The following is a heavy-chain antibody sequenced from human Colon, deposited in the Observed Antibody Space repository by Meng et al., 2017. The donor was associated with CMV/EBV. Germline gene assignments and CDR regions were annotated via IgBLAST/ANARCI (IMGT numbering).Heavy chain of an antibody. Sequence: QITLEESGSPLVKPTQTLTRTFTFSWFSLSTIGMGVGWIRQPPGKALEWLGVIYWDDDKRYSPSLKSRLTITKDTSKNQVVLTMTNLDPLDTATYYCAHRPYGSGSYFFDYWGQGTLVTVSS. D-gene: IGHD3-10*01. V-gene: IGHV2-5*02. J-gene: IGHJ4*02. CDR1: WFSLSTIGMG. CDR2: IYWDDDK. CDR3: AHRPYGSGSYFFDY.